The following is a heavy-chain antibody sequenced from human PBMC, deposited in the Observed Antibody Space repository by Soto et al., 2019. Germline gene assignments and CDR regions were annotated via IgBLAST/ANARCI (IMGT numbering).Heavy chain of an antibody. D-gene: IGHD3-16*01. Sequence: ASSNVSCKASGYTFTDYYIHWVRQAPGQGLDWTGWNSPNSRDTNNAQKFQGSFTMTRDASTRTADRELSRLRSDDTAVYYRERGTVYEAGPYIDFWGHGTLVTVSS. CDR3: ERGTVYEAGPYIDF. V-gene: IGHV1-2*02. J-gene: IGHJ4*01. CDR2: NSPNSRDT. CDR1: GYTFTDYY.